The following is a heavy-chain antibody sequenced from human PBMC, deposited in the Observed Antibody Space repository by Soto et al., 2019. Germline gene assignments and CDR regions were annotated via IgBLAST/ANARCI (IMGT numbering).Heavy chain of an antibody. CDR2: YVPEDGKT. CDR1: GSTLSEFS. J-gene: IGHJ4*02. D-gene: IGHD5-18*01. V-gene: IGHV1-24*01. Sequence: ASVKVSCKSSGSTLSEFSMHWVRQAPGKGLEWMGGYVPEDGKTIYAPRFQDRVIMTEDTSTDTASMELNSLRSEDTAVYFCATGVGWGYIFGLQYWGQGPPVTVPS. CDR3: ATGVGWGYIFGLQY.